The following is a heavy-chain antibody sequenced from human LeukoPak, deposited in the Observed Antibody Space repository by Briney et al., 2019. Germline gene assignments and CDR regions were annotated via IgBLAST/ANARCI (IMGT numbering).Heavy chain of an antibody. V-gene: IGHV1-69*04. J-gene: IGHJ4*02. CDR1: GGTFSSYA. Sequence: ASVKVSCKASGGTFSSYAISWVRQAPGQGLEWMGRIIPILGIANYAQKFQGRVTITADKSTSTAYMELSSLRSEDTAVYYCAREGDDYPHYYFDYWGQGTLVTVSS. CDR2: IIPILGIA. CDR3: AREGDDYPHYYFDY. D-gene: IGHD5-12*01.